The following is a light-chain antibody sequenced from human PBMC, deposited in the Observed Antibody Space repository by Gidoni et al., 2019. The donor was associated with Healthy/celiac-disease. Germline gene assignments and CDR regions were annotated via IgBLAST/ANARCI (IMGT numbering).Light chain of an antibody. CDR1: QSISSY. V-gene: IGKV1-39*01. CDR3: QQCYSTPQT. J-gene: IGKJ4*02. CDR2: AAS. Sequence: DIPMTQSPSSLSASVGDRVTITCRASQSISSYLNWYQQKPGKAPKLLIYAASSLQSGVPSRFSGSGSGTDFTLTISSLQPEDFATYYCQQCYSTPQTFGGGTKVEIK.